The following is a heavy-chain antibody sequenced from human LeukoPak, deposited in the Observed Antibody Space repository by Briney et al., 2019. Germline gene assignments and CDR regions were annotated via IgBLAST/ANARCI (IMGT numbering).Heavy chain of an antibody. CDR2: IKKDGTYR. D-gene: IGHD3-16*01. V-gene: IGHV3-74*01. CDR1: GFTFSGNW. Sequence: GGSLRLSCVVSGFTFSGNWMHWVRRGPGKGLMCVARIKKDGTYRDYADSVKGRFTISRDNAKNTLFLQMDSLRDEDTAVYYCARDDDVYGIDYWGQGTLVTVSS. J-gene: IGHJ4*02. CDR3: ARDDDVYGIDY.